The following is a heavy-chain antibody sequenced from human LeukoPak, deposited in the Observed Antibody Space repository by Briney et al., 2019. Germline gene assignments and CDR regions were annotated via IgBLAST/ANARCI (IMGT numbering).Heavy chain of an antibody. CDR1: GYTFTSYG. V-gene: IGHV1-18*01. Sequence: ASVKVSCKASGYTFTSYGISWVRQAPGQGLEWMGWISAYNGTTNYAQKLQGRVTMTTDTSTSTAYMELRSLRSDDTAVYYCARGRYYGSGSYFRSYWFDPWGQGTLVTVSS. CDR3: ARGRYYGSGSYFRSYWFDP. J-gene: IGHJ5*02. D-gene: IGHD3-10*01. CDR2: ISAYNGTT.